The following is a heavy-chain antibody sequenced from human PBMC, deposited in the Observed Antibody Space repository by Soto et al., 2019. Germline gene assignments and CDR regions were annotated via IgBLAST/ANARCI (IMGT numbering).Heavy chain of an antibody. J-gene: IGHJ4*02. Sequence: EVQLLESRGGLVQPGGTLRLACAATGFTFSNYAMSWVRQAPGKGLEWVSAISGSGGSTYYADSVKGRFTISRDNSKNTLYLQMNSLRAEDTAVYYCAKDPYCSCGSCYAGLFDYWGQGTLVTVSS. CDR1: GFTFSNYA. V-gene: IGHV3-23*01. CDR3: AKDPYCSCGSCYAGLFDY. CDR2: ISGSGGST. D-gene: IGHD2-15*01.